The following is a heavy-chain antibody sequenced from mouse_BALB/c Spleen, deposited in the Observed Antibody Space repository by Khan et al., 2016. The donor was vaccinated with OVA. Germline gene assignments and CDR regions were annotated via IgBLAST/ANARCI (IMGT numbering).Heavy chain of an antibody. CDR1: GYTFTSYW. D-gene: IGHD1-1*02. V-gene: IGHV1S41*01. Sequence: DLVKPGTSVKLSCKASGYTFTSYWIHWIKQRPGQGLEWIGRIGPGSSNSYYNEMFKGKASLTVDTSSSTAYIQLSSLSSEDSAVCCSARENYYGRGCYAMDYWGQGSSLTVSS. CDR3: ARENYYGRGCYAMDY. CDR2: IGPGSSNS. J-gene: IGHJ4*01.